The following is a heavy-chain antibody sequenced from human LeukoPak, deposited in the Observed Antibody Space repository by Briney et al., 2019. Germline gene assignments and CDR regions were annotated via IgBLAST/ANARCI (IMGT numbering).Heavy chain of an antibody. V-gene: IGHV3-74*01. CDR3: ARDHSSWEVPSDY. D-gene: IGHD6-13*01. CDR1: GFSFNTYW. J-gene: IGHJ4*02. CDR2: MNTDGSDR. Sequence: PGGSLRLSCAASGFSFNTYWMPWVRQVPGKGLVWVSGMNTDGSDRSYADSVKGRFTISRDNAKNTLYLHMNSLRAEDTAVYYCARDHSSWEVPSDYWGQGTLVTVSS.